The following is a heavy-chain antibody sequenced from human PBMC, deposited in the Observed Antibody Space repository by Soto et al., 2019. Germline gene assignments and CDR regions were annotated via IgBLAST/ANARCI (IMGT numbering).Heavy chain of an antibody. J-gene: IGHJ4*02. V-gene: IGHV3-23*01. CDR2: ISGSGGST. D-gene: IGHD2-8*01. Sequence: EVQLLESGGGLVQAGGSLRLSCAASGFTFSSYAMSWVRQAPGKGLEWVSAISGSGGSTYYADSVKGRFTISRDNSKNTLYMQMNSLRAEDTAVYYCATRAGGYCTNGVCSIDYWGQGTLVTVSS. CDR3: ATRAGGYCTNGVCSIDY. CDR1: GFTFSSYA.